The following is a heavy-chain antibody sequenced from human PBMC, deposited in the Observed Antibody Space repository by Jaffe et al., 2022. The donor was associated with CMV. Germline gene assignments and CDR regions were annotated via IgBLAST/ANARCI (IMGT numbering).Heavy chain of an antibody. J-gene: IGHJ4*02. V-gene: IGHV4-39*01. D-gene: IGHD3-10*01. CDR1: GGSISSSSYY. CDR3: ARTVRFGEETSDY. CDR2: IYYSGST. Sequence: QLQLQESGPGLVKPSETLSLTCTVSGGSISSSSYYWGWIRQPPGKGLEWIGSIYYSGSTYYNPSLKSRVTISVDTSKNQFSLKLSSVTAADTAVYYCARTVRFGEETSDYWGQGTLVTVSS.